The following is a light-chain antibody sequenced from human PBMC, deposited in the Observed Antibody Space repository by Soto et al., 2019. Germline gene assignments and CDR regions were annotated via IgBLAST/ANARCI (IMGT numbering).Light chain of an antibody. Sequence: QSVLTQPASVSGSPGQSITISCTGTSRDVGTYNLVSWYQQHPGKAPKLIIYEGNKRPSGVSNRFSGSKSGNTASLTISGRQAEDEADYYCCSYAGYSNVFGTGTKLTVL. CDR3: CSYAGYSNV. CDR2: EGN. CDR1: SRDVGTYNL. V-gene: IGLV2-23*01. J-gene: IGLJ1*01.